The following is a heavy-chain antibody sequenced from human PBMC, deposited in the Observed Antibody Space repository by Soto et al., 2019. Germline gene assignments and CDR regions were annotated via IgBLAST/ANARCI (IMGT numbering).Heavy chain of an antibody. J-gene: IGHJ4*02. D-gene: IGHD6-6*01. V-gene: IGHV1-69*13. CDR3: ARPSGLLGQYSALVDY. CDR2: IIPIFTTT. Sequence: ASVKVSCKASGGTFSNSAIAWVRQAPGQGLEWLGMIIPIFTTTNYAQKFKDRLTISADGSTSTAYMELSGLKSEDTAVYFCARPSGLLGQYSALVDYWSQGTLVTVSS. CDR1: GGTFSNSA.